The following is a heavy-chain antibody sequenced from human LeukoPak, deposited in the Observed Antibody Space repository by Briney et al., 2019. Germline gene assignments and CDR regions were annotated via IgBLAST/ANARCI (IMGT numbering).Heavy chain of an antibody. J-gene: IGHJ6*03. CDR1: GFTFDDYA. Sequence: PGGSLRLSCAASGFTFDDYAMHWVRQAPGKGLEWVSGISGSGTNTDYADSVKGRFTISRDNAKNTLYLRMNSLRAEDTAVYYCARMRGSSGWGYYYYMDVWGKGTTVTISS. CDR2: ISGSGTNT. D-gene: IGHD6-19*01. V-gene: IGHV3-9*01. CDR3: ARMRGSSGWGYYYYMDV.